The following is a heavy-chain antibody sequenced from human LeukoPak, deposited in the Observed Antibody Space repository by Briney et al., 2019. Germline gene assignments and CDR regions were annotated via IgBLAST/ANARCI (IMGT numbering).Heavy chain of an antibody. CDR1: GFTFSRYS. V-gene: IGHV3-48*01. D-gene: IGHD6-13*01. Sequence: GGSLRLSCAASGFTFSRYSMNWVRQAPGKGLEWVSYISTSSLTIYYADSVKGRFTISRDNAKNSLYLQMNSLRADDTAVYYCARAREGSIASASDPWGQGTRVTVSS. CDR2: ISTSSLTI. CDR3: ARAREGSIASASDP. J-gene: IGHJ5*02.